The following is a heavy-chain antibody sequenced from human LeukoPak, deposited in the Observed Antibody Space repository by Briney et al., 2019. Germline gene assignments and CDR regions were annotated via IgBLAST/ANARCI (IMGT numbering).Heavy chain of an antibody. CDR1: GFTFSSYA. V-gene: IGHV3-23*01. CDR2: INGSGGST. J-gene: IGHJ4*02. CDR3: AKDWAVAGTNYFDY. Sequence: SGGSLRLSCAASGFTFSSYAMNWVRPGPGKGLEGVSGINGSGGSTYYADSVRSPITISTYNHKNTLYLQMSSVRAEDTAIYYCAKDWAVAGTNYFDYWGQGTLVTVSS. D-gene: IGHD6-19*01.